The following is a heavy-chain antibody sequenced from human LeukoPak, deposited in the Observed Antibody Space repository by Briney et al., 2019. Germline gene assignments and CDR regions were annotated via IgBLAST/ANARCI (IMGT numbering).Heavy chain of an antibody. D-gene: IGHD5-18*01. Sequence: PGGSLRLSCAASGFTFSSYGMHWVRQAPGKGLEWVAFIRYDGNNKYYSDSVKGRFTISRENSKNMLYLQMNSLRAEDTVVYYCGKGHAAIVTSAPDYWGQGTLVTVSS. CDR2: IRYDGNNK. CDR1: GFTFSSYG. CDR3: GKGHAAIVTSAPDY. V-gene: IGHV3-30*02. J-gene: IGHJ4*02.